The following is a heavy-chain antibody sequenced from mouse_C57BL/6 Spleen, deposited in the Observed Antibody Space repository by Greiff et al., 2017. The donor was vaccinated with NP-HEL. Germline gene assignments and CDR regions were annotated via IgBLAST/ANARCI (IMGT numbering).Heavy chain of an antibody. Sequence: QVQLQQPGAELVKPGASVKLSCKASGYTFTSYWMQWVKQRPGQGLEWIGEIDPSDSYTNYNQKFKGKATLTVDTSSSTAYMQLSSLTSEDSAVYYCARGYYYGSRRYFDVWGTGTTVTVSS. CDR1: GYTFTSYW. CDR3: ARGYYYGSRRYFDV. CDR2: IDPSDSYT. J-gene: IGHJ1*03. V-gene: IGHV1-50*01. D-gene: IGHD1-1*01.